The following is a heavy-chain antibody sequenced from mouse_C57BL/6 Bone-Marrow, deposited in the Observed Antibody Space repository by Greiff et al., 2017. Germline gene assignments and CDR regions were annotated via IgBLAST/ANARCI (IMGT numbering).Heavy chain of an antibody. Sequence: DVMLVESGGGLVKPGGSLKLSCAASGFTFSDYGMHWVRQAPEKGLEWVAYISSGSSTIYYADTVKGRFTISRDNAKNTLFLQMTSLRSEDTAMYYCAKTYDYDAWFAYWGQGTLVTVSA. CDR2: ISSGSSTI. V-gene: IGHV5-17*01. D-gene: IGHD2-4*01. CDR1: GFTFSDYG. J-gene: IGHJ3*01. CDR3: AKTYDYDAWFAY.